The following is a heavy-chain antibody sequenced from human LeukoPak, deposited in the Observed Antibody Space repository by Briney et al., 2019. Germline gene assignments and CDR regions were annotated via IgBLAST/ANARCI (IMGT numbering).Heavy chain of an antibody. CDR1: GLTFSSYG. Sequence: PGRSLRLSCAASGLTFSSYGMHWVRPAPGKGLEWVAAISNDGSNKYYADSVEGRFTIFRDNSKNTLYLQMNSLRADDTAMYYCARDTGYSNYDYWGEGTLATVPS. V-gene: IGHV3-30*03. CDR2: ISNDGSNK. J-gene: IGHJ4*02. D-gene: IGHD4-11*01. CDR3: ARDTGYSNYDY.